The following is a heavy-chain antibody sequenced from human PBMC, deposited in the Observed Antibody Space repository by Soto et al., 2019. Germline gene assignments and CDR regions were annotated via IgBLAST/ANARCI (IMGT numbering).Heavy chain of an antibody. CDR2: ISSSSSYI. CDR1: GFTFSSYS. J-gene: IGHJ4*02. Sequence: EVQLVESGGGLVKPGGSLRLSCAASGFTFSSYSMNWVRQAPGKGLEWVSSISSSSSYIYYADSVKGRFTISRDNAKNSLYLQMNSLRAEDRAVYYCARAVSKYSGYDFDYWGQGTLVTVSS. CDR3: ARAVSKYSGYDFDY. V-gene: IGHV3-21*01. D-gene: IGHD5-12*01.